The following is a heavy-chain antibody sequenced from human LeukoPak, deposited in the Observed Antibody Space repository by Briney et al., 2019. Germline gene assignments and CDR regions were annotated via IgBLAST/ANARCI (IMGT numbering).Heavy chain of an antibody. CDR2: IRYDGSNK. CDR1: GFTFSSYG. D-gene: IGHD3-10*01. V-gene: IGHV3-30*02. J-gene: IGHJ3*02. CDR3: AKVGLLAGGAFDI. Sequence: PGGSLRLSCAASGFTFSSYGMHWVRQAPGKGLEWVAFIRYDGSNKYYADSVKGRFTISRDNSKNTLYLQMNSLRAEDTAVYYCAKVGLLAGGAFDIWGQGTMVTVSS.